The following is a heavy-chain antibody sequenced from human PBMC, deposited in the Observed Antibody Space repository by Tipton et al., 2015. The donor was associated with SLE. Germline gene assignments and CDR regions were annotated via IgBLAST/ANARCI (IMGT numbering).Heavy chain of an antibody. Sequence: TLSLTCTVSGGSISSSNYYWSWIRQPAGTGLEWIGHISSTGSTNCNPSLKGRVTISLDTSKNQFSLKLTSVTAADTAVYYCASEGAGGYNWFDPWGQGTLVTVSS. CDR1: GGSISSSNYY. D-gene: IGHD5-12*01. CDR3: ASEGAGGYNWFDP. J-gene: IGHJ5*02. V-gene: IGHV4-61*09. CDR2: ISSTGST.